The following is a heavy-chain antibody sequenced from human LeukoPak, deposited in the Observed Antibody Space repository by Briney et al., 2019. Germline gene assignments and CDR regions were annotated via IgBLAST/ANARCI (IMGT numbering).Heavy chain of an antibody. CDR3: AKAASYYYDSSGYLNWFDP. CDR1: GFTFPNFA. D-gene: IGHD3-22*01. J-gene: IGHJ5*02. V-gene: IGHV3-23*01. Sequence: GGPWGLSFPASGFTFPNFALSWFRQPPGKGLDWFSVIGVGGDSTYYADSVKGRFTISRDNSKNTLYLQMNSLRAEDTAVYYCAKAASYYYDSSGYLNWFDPWGQGTLVTVSS. CDR2: IGVGGDST.